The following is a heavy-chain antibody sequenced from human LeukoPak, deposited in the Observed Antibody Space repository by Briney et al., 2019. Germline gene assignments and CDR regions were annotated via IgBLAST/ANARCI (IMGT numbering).Heavy chain of an antibody. Sequence: ASVKVSCKASGYTFTGHYMHWVRQAPGQGLEWMGWINPNSGGTNYAQKFQGRVTMTKDTSISTAYMELSRLTSDDTAVYYCARVGGDSSSRYGGYNWFDPWGQGTLVTVSS. CDR1: GYTFTGHY. J-gene: IGHJ5*02. D-gene: IGHD6-13*01. CDR3: ARVGGDSSSRYGGYNWFDP. V-gene: IGHV1-2*02. CDR2: INPNSGGT.